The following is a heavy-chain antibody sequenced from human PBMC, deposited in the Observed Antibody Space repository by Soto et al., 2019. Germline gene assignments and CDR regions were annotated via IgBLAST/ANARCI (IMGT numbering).Heavy chain of an antibody. D-gene: IGHD3-10*02. Sequence: QLQLQESGPGLVKPSETLFLTCSVSGASVSSTSYYLGWIRQPPGMGLQWIGSLHYSGSIDYSPSLKGRVSMSLDTSKNQVSLRLSSVTAADTAVYYCGRHSHMLNNWFDPWGQRTLVTVSS. CDR2: LHYSGSI. J-gene: IGHJ5*02. CDR3: GRHSHMLNNWFDP. V-gene: IGHV4-39*01. CDR1: GASVSSTSYY.